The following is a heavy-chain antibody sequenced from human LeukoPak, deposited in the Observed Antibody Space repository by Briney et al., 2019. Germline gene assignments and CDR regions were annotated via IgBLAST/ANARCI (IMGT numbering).Heavy chain of an antibody. CDR1: GDTFTGYY. V-gene: IGHV1-2*02. Sequence: ASVKVSCKASGDTFTGYYMHWVRQAPGQGLEWMGWINPNIGGTNYAQKFQGRVTMTRDTSISTAYMELSRLRSDDTAVYYCARSGSYCRSTSCSEEYYYYYYYMDVWGKGTTVTVSS. D-gene: IGHD2-2*01. CDR2: INPNIGGT. J-gene: IGHJ6*03. CDR3: ARSGSYCRSTSCSEEYYYYYYYMDV.